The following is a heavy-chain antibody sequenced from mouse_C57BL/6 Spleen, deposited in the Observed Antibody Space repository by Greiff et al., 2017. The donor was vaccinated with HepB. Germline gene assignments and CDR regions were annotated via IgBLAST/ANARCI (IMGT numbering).Heavy chain of an antibody. V-gene: IGHV1-5*01. CDR1: GYTFTSYW. D-gene: IGHD2-1*01. J-gene: IGHJ4*01. CDR2: IYPGNSDT. Sequence: EVQLQQSGTVLARPGASVKMSCKTSGYTFTSYWMHWVKQRPGQGLEWIGAIYPGNSDTSYNQKFKGKAKLTAVTSASPAYVVLSSLTTENSEVYYCTRADYCGNYPYAMDYWGQGTSVTVSS. CDR3: TRADYCGNYPYAMDY.